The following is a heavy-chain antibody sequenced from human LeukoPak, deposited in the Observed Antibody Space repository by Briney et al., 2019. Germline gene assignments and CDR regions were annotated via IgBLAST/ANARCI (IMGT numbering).Heavy chain of an antibody. D-gene: IGHD5-18*01. CDR3: AKPTGGYSYGYPLGY. V-gene: IGHV3-30*18. CDR2: ISYDGSNK. Sequence: GGSLRLSCAASGFTFSSYGMHWVRQAPGKGLEWVAVISYDGSNKYYADSVKGRFTISRDNSKSTLYLQMNSLRAEDTAVYYCAKPTGGYSYGYPLGYWGQGTLVTVSS. CDR1: GFTFSSYG. J-gene: IGHJ4*02.